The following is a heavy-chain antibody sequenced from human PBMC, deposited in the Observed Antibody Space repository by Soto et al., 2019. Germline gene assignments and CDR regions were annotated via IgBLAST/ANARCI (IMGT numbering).Heavy chain of an antibody. CDR3: ASTTIYGGYIDY. D-gene: IGHD4-17*01. Sequence: GASVKVSCKASGYTFTSYYMHWVRHAPGQGLEWMGIINPSGGSTSYAQKFQGRVTMTRDTSTSTVYMELSSLRSEDTAVYYCASTTIYGGYIDYWGQGTLVTVSS. CDR1: GYTFTSYY. V-gene: IGHV1-46*01. J-gene: IGHJ4*02. CDR2: INPSGGST.